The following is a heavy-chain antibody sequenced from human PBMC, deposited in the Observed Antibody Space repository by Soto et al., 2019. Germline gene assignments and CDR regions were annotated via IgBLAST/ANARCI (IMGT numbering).Heavy chain of an antibody. Sequence: QVQLQESGPGLVKPSQTVSLTCTVTGASISSGGYYWSWIRQHPGKGLEWIGYIYYSGNTYYNPSLKSRVTISLDTSKNQFSLKRSSVTAADTAVYYCARNGPEYETLTTFDYWGQGTLVTVSS. J-gene: IGHJ4*02. V-gene: IGHV4-31*03. CDR1: GASISSGGYY. CDR3: ARNGPEYETLTTFDY. D-gene: IGHD1-1*01. CDR2: IYYSGNT.